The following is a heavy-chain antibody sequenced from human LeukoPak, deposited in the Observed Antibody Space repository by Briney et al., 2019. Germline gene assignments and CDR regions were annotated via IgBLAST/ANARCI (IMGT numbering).Heavy chain of an antibody. CDR2: IYYSGST. CDR3: ARLQVWYFDL. V-gene: IGHV4-39*01. CDR1: GGSFSSSSYY. Sequence: SETLSLTCTVSGGSFSSSSYYWGWIRQPPGKGLEWIVSIYYSGSTYYNPSLKSRVTISVDTSKNQFSLKLSSVTAADTATYYCARLQVWYFDLWGRGTLVTVSS. J-gene: IGHJ2*01.